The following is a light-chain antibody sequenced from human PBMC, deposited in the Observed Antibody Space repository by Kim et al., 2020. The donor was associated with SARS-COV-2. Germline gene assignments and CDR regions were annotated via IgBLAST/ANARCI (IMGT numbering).Light chain of an antibody. J-gene: IGLJ2*01. V-gene: IGLV1-44*01. Sequence: SELTQPPSASGTPGQRVTISCSGSGSNIGTNTVNWYQQLPGTAPKLLIYGDNQRPSGVPDRFSGSKSGTSASLAISGLQSEDEADYYCVAWDDSLNGVVFGGGTQLTVL. CDR1: GSNIGTNT. CDR3: VAWDDSLNGVV. CDR2: GDN.